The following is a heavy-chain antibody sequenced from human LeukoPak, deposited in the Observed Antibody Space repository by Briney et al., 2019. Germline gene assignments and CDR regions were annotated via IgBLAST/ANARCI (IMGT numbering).Heavy chain of an antibody. CDR3: ARLSRIAAAGAYSYHSMDV. V-gene: IGHV4-59*13. D-gene: IGHD6-13*01. CDR1: GGSINSYY. CDR2: VYYSGSI. Sequence: SETLSLTCTVSGGSINSYYWSWIRQPPGKGLEWIGFVYYSGSINYDPSLKSRVTISVDTSNNQFALKLSAVTAADTAVYYCARLSRIAAAGAYSYHSMDVWGQGTTVTVSS. J-gene: IGHJ6*02.